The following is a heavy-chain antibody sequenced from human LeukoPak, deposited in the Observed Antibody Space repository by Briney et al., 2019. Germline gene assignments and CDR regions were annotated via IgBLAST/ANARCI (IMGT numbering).Heavy chain of an antibody. CDR2: ISSNGGST. CDR1: GFTFSSYA. V-gene: IGHV3-64*04. D-gene: IGHD5-18*01. J-gene: IGHJ4*02. Sequence: PGGSLRLSCSASGFTFSSYAMHWVRQAPGKGLEYVSAISSNGGSTYYADSVKGRFTISRDNAKNSLYLQMNSLRAEDTAVYYCARLRGYSYGRFDYWGQGTLVTVSS. CDR3: ARLRGYSYGRFDY.